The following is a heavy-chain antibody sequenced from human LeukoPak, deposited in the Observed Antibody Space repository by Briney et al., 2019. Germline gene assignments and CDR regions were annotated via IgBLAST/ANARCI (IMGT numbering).Heavy chain of an antibody. J-gene: IGHJ4*02. CDR2: ISSSSSYI. V-gene: IGHV3-21*01. CDR3: ARDGTNCGGDCYLDY. Sequence: PGGSLRLSCAASGFTFSSYSMNWVRLAPGKGLEWVSSISSSSSYIYYADSVKGRFTISRDNAKNSLYLQMNSLRAEDTAVYYCARDGTNCGGDCYLDYWGQGTLVTVSS. CDR1: GFTFSSYS. D-gene: IGHD2-21*02.